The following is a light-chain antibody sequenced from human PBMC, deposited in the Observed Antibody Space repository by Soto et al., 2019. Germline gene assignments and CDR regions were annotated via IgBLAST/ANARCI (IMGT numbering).Light chain of an antibody. CDR1: QSIHDS. Sequence: DIVMTKSPASLSVSLCETATISCKSSQSIHDSITWYQQRPGQPPRLLIYRSSTRDFGVPDRFTGAGSGTDFTLTINNLQAEDVAVYYCQQVYSGSVTFAQGTRLEIK. CDR3: QQVYSGSVT. CDR2: RSS. J-gene: IGKJ5*01. V-gene: IGKV4-1*01.